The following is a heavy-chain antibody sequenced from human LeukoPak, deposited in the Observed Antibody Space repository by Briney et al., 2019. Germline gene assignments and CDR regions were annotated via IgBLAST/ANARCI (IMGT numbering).Heavy chain of an antibody. CDR3: ARGNILTGYEY. D-gene: IGHD3-9*01. Sequence: GGSLRLSCAASGFTFSSYDMHWVRQATGKGLEWVSAIGFAGDTYYAGSVKGRFTISRENAKKSLYLQMNSLRAGDTAVYYCARGNILTGYEYWGQGTLVTVSS. V-gene: IGHV3-13*04. J-gene: IGHJ4*02. CDR2: IGFAGDT. CDR1: GFTFSSYD.